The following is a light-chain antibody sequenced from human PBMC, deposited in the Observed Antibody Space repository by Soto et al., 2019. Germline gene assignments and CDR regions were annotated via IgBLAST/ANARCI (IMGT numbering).Light chain of an antibody. CDR2: LGS. CDR3: MQGLRPMYT. CDR1: QTLLHSNGYTY. Sequence: MALTQSPLSLSVTPGEPASISCRSSQTLLHSNGYTYLNWYLQKPGQSPQLLIYLGSNRASGVPDRFSGSGSGTDFTLKINRVQAEDVGVFYCMQGLRPMYTFGQGTKVDIK. J-gene: IGKJ2*01. V-gene: IGKV2-28*01.